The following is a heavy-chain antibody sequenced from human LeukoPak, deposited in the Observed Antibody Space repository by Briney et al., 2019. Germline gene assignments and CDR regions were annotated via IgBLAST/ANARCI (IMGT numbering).Heavy chain of an antibody. Sequence: GGSLRLSCAASGFTFSTYGMHWVRQAPGKGLEWVAVIWNDGSNKYYADSVKGRFTISRDNSKNTLYLQMNSLRAEDTAVYSCARASGPFAYWGQGTLDTVSS. CDR3: ARASGPFAY. V-gene: IGHV3-33*01. CDR1: GFTFSTYG. CDR2: IWNDGSNK. J-gene: IGHJ4*02. D-gene: IGHD3-10*01.